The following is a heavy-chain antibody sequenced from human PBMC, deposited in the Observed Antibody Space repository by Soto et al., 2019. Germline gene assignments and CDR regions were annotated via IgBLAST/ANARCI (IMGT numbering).Heavy chain of an antibody. D-gene: IGHD2-2*01. V-gene: IGHV1-3*01. CDR3: ARTVPAAPRYYYYGMDV. CDR1: GYTFTSYA. J-gene: IGHJ6*02. CDR2: INAGNGNT. Sequence: SVKVSCKASGYTFTSYAMHWVRQAPGQRLEWMGWINAGNGNTKYSQKFQGRVTITRDTSASTAYMELSSLRSEDTAVYYCARTVPAAPRYYYYGMDVWGQGTTVTVSS.